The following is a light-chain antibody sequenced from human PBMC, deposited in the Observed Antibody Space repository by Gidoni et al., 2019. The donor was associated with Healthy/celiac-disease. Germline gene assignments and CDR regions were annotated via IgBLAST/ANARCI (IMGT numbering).Light chain of an antibody. CDR1: QSVSSY. CDR3: QQRSNWLDT. CDR2: DAS. J-gene: IGKJ2*01. Sequence: DIVLTQSPATLSLSPGERATLSCRASQSVSSYLAWYQQKPGQAPRLLIYDASNRATGIPARFSGSGSGTDFTLTISSLEPEDFAVYYCQQRSNWLDTFGQGTKLEIK. V-gene: IGKV3-11*01.